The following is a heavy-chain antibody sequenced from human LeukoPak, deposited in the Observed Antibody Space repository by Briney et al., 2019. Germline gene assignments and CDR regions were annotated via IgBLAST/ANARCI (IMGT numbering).Heavy chain of an antibody. V-gene: IGHV4-34*01. CDR1: GGSFSGYY. J-gene: IGHJ4*02. CDR2: INHSGST. Sequence: SETLSLTCAVYGGSFSGYYWSWIRQPPGKGLEWIGEINHSGSTNYNPSLKSRVTISVDTSKNQFSLKLSPVTAADTAVYYCARAVASSSWGLDYWGQGTLVTVSS. CDR3: ARAVASSSWGLDY. D-gene: IGHD6-13*01.